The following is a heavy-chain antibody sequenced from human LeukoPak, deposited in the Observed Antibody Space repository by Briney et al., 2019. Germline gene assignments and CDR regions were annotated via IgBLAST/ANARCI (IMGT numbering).Heavy chain of an antibody. J-gene: IGHJ6*02. CDR1: GFTFSSYA. CDR3: ARAGPLEYSSSSGYYYYYGMDV. D-gene: IGHD6-6*01. Sequence: GGSLRLSCAASGFTFSSYAMHWVRQAPGKGLEWVAVISYDGSNKYYADSVKGRFTISRDNSKNTLYLQMNSLRAEDTAVYYCARAGPLEYSSSSGYYYYYGMDVWGQGTTVAVSS. V-gene: IGHV3-30-3*01. CDR2: ISYDGSNK.